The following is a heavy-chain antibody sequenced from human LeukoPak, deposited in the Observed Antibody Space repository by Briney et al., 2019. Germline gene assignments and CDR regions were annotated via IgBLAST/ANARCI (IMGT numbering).Heavy chain of an antibody. V-gene: IGHV1-24*01. CDR2: FDPEDGET. CDR3: ARDSLGTWIQLWGNFDY. D-gene: IGHD5-18*01. Sequence: ASVKVSCKVSGYTLTELSMHWVRQAPGKGLEWMGGFDPEDGETIYAQKFQGRVTMTEDTSTDTAYMELSRLRSDDTAVYYCARDSLGTWIQLWGNFDYWGQGTLVTVSS. J-gene: IGHJ4*02. CDR1: GYTLTELS.